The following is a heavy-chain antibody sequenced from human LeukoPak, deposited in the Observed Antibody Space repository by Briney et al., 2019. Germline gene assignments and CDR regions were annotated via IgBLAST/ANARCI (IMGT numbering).Heavy chain of an antibody. CDR2: ISWNSGSI. J-gene: IGHJ5*02. V-gene: IGHV3-9*03. CDR3: AKDIKGRYDSSGYFDH. CDR1: GFTFDDYA. D-gene: IGHD3-22*01. Sequence: QPGRSLKLSCAASGFTFDDYAMHWVRQAPGKGLEGVSGISWNSGSISYADSVKGRFTISRDNAKNTLYLQMNSLRAEDMALYYCAKDIKGRYDSSGYFDHWGQGTLVTVSS.